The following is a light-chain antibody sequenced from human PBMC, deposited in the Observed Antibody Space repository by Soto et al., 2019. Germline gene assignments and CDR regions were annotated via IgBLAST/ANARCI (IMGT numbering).Light chain of an antibody. Sequence: DIQMTQSPSSLSASVGDRVTITCRASQSISGYLNWYQQKPGKAPKLLIYAASTLQSGVPSRFSGSGSGTDFTLTISRLEPEDFAVYYCQQYGSSPTFGQGTKVDIK. CDR1: QSISGY. V-gene: IGKV1-39*01. J-gene: IGKJ1*01. CDR3: QQYGSSPT. CDR2: AAS.